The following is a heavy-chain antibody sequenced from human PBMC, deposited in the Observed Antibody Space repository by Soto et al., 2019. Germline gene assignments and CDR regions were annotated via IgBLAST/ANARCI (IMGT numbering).Heavy chain of an antibody. CDR3: AHRVVDSSGYYSEFDY. J-gene: IGHJ4*02. CDR2: IYWDDDK. CDR1: GFSLSTSGVG. D-gene: IGHD3-22*01. V-gene: IGHV2-5*02. Sequence: QITLKESGPTLVKPTQTLTLTCTFSGFSLSTSGVGVGWIRQPPGKALEWLALIYWDDDKRYSPSLKSRLTITKDTSKNQVVLTMTNMDPVDTATYYCAHRVVDSSGYYSEFDYWGQGTLVTVSS.